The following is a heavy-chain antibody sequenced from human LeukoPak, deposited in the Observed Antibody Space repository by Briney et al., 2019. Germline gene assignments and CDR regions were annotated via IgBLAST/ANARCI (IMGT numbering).Heavy chain of an antibody. V-gene: IGHV1-2*02. J-gene: IGHJ4*02. CDR3: ARDGKWELLRGYYFDY. D-gene: IGHD1-26*01. CDR2: INPNSGGT. CDR1: GYTFTGYY. Sequence: ASVKVSCEASGYTFTGYYMHWVRQAPGQGLEWMGWINPNSGGTNYAQKFQGRVTMTRDTSISTAYMELSRLRSDDTAVYYCARDGKWELLRGYYFDYWGLGTLVTVSS.